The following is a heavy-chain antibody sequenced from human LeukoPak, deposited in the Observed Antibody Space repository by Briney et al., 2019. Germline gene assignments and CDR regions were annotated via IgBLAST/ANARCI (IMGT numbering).Heavy chain of an antibody. D-gene: IGHD3-3*01. Sequence: SETLSPTCTVSGGSISSYYWSWIRQPPGKGLEWIGYIYYSGSTNYNPSLKSRVTISVDTSKNQFSLKLSSVTAADTAVYYCARSATLNYDFWSGYYNWFDPWGQGTLVTVSS. CDR1: GGSISSYY. V-gene: IGHV4-59*01. CDR3: ARSATLNYDFWSGYYNWFDP. J-gene: IGHJ5*02. CDR2: IYYSGST.